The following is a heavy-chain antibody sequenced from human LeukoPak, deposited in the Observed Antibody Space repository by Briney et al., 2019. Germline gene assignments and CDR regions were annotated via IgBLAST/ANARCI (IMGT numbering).Heavy chain of an antibody. D-gene: IGHD4-17*01. CDR3: ARSLAAVTTGASY. J-gene: IGHJ4*02. V-gene: IGHV1-46*01. Sequence: ASVKVSCKASGYIFTNYGISWVRQAPGQGLEWMGIISPSGSSTSYAQKFQGRVTMTRDTSTSTVYMELSSLSSDDTAVYYCARSLAAVTTGASYWGQGTLVTVSS. CDR2: ISPSGSST. CDR1: GYIFTNYG.